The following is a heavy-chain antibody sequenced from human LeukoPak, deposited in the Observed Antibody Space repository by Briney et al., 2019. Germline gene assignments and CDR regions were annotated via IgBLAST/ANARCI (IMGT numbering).Heavy chain of an antibody. V-gene: IGHV3-48*03. CDR1: GFTFSSYE. Sequence: GGSLRLSCAASGFTFSSYEMNWVRQAPGKGLEWVSYISSSGSTIYYADSVKGRFTISRDNAKNSLYLQMNSLRAEDTAVYYCARAGDLVVPAATHFDYWGQGTLVTVSS. D-gene: IGHD2-2*01. CDR2: ISSSGSTI. CDR3: ARAGDLVVPAATHFDY. J-gene: IGHJ4*02.